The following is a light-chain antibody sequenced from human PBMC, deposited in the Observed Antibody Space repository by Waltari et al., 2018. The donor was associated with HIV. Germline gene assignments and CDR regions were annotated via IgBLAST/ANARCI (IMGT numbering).Light chain of an antibody. J-gene: IGKJ1*01. CDR2: GAS. Sequence: VLTQSPGTLSLSPGESATLSCRASQSINSNYLAWYQQKPDQAPRLLIYGASTRATGIPDRFGGSGSGTDFTLTVSRLEPEDFAVYYCQQFGDSPWTFGQGTKVEIK. CDR1: QSINSNY. CDR3: QQFGDSPWT. V-gene: IGKV3-20*01.